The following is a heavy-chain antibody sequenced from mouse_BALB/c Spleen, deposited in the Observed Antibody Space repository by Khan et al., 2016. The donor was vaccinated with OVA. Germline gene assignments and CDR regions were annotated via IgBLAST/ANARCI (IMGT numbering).Heavy chain of an antibody. CDR1: GISITTGNYR. D-gene: IGHD1-1*01. CDR3: ARDYGSLYWYFDV. Sequence: EVELVESGPGLVKPSQTVSLTCTVTGISITTGNYRWSWIRQFPGNKLEWIGNIYYSGTITYNPSLTSRTTITRDTSKSQFFLEMNSLTAEDTATYFYARDYGSLYWYFDVWGAGTTVTVSS. V-gene: IGHV3-5*02. J-gene: IGHJ1*01. CDR2: IYYSGTI.